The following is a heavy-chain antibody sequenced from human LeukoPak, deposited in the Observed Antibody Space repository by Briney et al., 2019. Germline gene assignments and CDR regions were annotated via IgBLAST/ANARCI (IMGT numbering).Heavy chain of an antibody. CDR3: AKDHIGPTYYDFWSGYYY. J-gene: IGHJ4*02. Sequence: GGSLRLSCAASGFTFSSYAMSWVRQAPGKGLEWVSAISGSGGSTYYADSVKGRFTISRDNSKNTLYLQMNSLRAEDTAVYYCAKDHIGPTYYDFWSGYYYWGQGTLVTVSS. D-gene: IGHD3-3*01. CDR1: GFTFSSYA. V-gene: IGHV3-23*01. CDR2: ISGSGGST.